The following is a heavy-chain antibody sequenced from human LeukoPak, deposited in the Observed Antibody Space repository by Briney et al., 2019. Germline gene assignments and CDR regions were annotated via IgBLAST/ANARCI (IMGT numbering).Heavy chain of an antibody. V-gene: IGHV1-8*02. CDR1: GYTFTGYY. CDR3: ARGISCGGDCRAFDI. CDR2: MNPNSGNT. D-gene: IGHD2-21*02. Sequence: GASVKVSCKASGYTFTGYYMHWVRQAPGQGLEWMGWMNPNSGNTGYAQKFQGRVTMTRNTSISTAYMELSSLRSEDTAVYYCARGISCGGDCRAFDIWGQGTMVTVSS. J-gene: IGHJ3*02.